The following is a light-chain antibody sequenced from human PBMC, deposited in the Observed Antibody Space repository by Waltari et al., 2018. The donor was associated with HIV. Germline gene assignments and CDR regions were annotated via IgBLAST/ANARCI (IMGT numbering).Light chain of an antibody. CDR1: QSVSSN. J-gene: IGKJ5*01. CDR2: GAF. Sequence: EIVMTQSPATLSVSPGERATLSCRASQSVSSNLAWYQQKPGQAPRLLIYGAFTRATDVPARFSGSGSGTEFTLTISSLQSEDFAVYYCQEYNNWSRITFGQGTRLEIK. CDR3: QEYNNWSRIT. V-gene: IGKV3-15*01.